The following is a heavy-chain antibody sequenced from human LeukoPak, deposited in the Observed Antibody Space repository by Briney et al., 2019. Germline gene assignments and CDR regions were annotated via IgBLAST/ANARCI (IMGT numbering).Heavy chain of an antibody. CDR3: AKDNWGNYYYYMDV. D-gene: IGHD7-27*01. CDR2: ISGSGGST. CDR1: GFTFSSYA. Sequence: GGSLRLSCAASGFTFSSYAMSWVRQAPGKGLEWVSAISGSGGSTYYADSVKGRFTISRDNSKNTLYLQMNSLRAEDTAVYYCAKDNWGNYYYYMDVWGKGTTVTVSS. J-gene: IGHJ6*03. V-gene: IGHV3-23*01.